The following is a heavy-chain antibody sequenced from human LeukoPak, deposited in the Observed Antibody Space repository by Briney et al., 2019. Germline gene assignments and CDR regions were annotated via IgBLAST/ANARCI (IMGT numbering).Heavy chain of an antibody. CDR2: INHSGST. Sequence: SETLSLTCAVYGGSFSGYYWSWIHQPPGKGLEWIGEINHSGSTNYNPSLKSRVTISVDTSKNQFSLKLSSVTAADTAVYYCARWRERYSRARPEGLAARYYGMDVWGKGTTVTVSS. J-gene: IGHJ6*04. CDR1: GGSFSGYY. D-gene: IGHD6-13*01. V-gene: IGHV4-34*01. CDR3: ARWRERYSRARPEGLAARYYGMDV.